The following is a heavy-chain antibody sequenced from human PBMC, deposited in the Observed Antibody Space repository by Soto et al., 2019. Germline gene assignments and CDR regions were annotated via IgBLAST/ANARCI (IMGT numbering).Heavy chain of an antibody. CDR1: GDSVSSNSAA. V-gene: IGHV6-1*01. D-gene: IGHD2-15*01. CDR2: TYYRSKWYD. Sequence: PSQTLSLTCALSGDSVSSNSAAWNWVRQSPSRGLEWLGRTYYRSKWYDDYAVSVKSRITIKPDTSKNQFSLQLNSVTPEDSAVYYCTRGAGRGYCTGNTCYSPYNYYGMDVWGQGTTVTVSS. CDR3: TRGAGRGYCTGNTCYSPYNYYGMDV. J-gene: IGHJ6*02.